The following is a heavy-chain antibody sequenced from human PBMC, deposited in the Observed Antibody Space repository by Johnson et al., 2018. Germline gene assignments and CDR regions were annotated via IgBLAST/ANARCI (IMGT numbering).Heavy chain of an antibody. D-gene: IGHD3-10*01. CDR3: AATSYCGRDY. CDR2: ITSSGTYI. J-gene: IGHJ4*02. CDR1: GFNSNTYG. V-gene: IGHV3-21*01. Sequence: VQLVESGGGLVKPGGSLRLSCAASGFNSNTYGMSWVRQAPGKGLEWVSSITSSGTYIYYADSMRGRFTISRDNAKNSLYLQMNSLRAEDTAVYYCAATSYCGRDYWGQGTLVTVPS.